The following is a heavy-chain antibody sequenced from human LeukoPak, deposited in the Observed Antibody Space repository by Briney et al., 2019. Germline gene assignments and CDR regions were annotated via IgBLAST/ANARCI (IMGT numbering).Heavy chain of an antibody. CDR3: ARTLIEYSVSSCYFDY. D-gene: IGHD6-6*01. Sequence: GGSLRLSCAVSGFTYTKHAMHWVRQAPGKGLEWVAVISYDGSNKKYADSVKGRFTISRDYSKNTLYLQMNSLRAEDTAVYYCARTLIEYSVSSCYFDYWGQGTLVTVSS. J-gene: IGHJ4*02. CDR2: ISYDGSNK. CDR1: GFTYTKHA. V-gene: IGHV3-30*04.